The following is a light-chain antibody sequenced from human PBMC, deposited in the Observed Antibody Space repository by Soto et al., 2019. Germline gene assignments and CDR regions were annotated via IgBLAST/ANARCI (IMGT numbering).Light chain of an antibody. CDR2: EVT. Sequence: QSALTQPPSASGSPGQSVTISCAGSTSDIGASNSVSWYQQHPGKAPKLLISEVTKRPSGVPDRFSGSKSGNTASLTVSGLQAEDEADYYCGSKAGSNKHVVFGGGTKLTVL. V-gene: IGLV2-8*01. CDR1: TSDIGASNS. J-gene: IGLJ2*01. CDR3: GSKAGSNKHVV.